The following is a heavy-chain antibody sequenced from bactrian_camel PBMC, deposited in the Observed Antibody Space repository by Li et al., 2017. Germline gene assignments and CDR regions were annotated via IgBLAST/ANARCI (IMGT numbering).Heavy chain of an antibody. Sequence: HVQLVESGGGSVQAGESLRLSCSASGVAFDDSPLVWYRQAAGSGCEMDAFIDSDGRTGYGDSVKGRFTISQDNAKTTLYLQMNNLRADDTAMYYCAATVSGWRLYGDCAHVLTYWTPGTQVTVS. CDR1: GVAFDDSP. CDR2: IDSDGRT. J-gene: IGHJ4*01. V-gene: IGHV3S55*01. D-gene: IGHD4*01.